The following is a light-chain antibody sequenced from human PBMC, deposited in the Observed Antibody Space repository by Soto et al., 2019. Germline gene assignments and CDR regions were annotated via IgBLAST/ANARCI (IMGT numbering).Light chain of an antibody. CDR1: SSDVGGYKY. CDR2: EVR. V-gene: IGLV2-14*01. J-gene: IGLJ6*01. CDR3: TSYTPTGALV. Sequence: QSVLTQPPSASGSPGQSVTISCTGTSSDVGGYKYVSWYQHRPGKAPRLMIYEVRNRLSGVSNRFSGSKSGNTASLTISGLQSEDEADYYCTSYTPTGALVFGSGTKVTVL.